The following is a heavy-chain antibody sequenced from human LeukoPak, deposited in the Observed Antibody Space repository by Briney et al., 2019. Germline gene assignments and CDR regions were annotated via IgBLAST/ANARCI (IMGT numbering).Heavy chain of an antibody. CDR1: GFTFSTNA. Sequence: GGSLRLSCAASGFTFSTNAISWVRQAPGKGLEWVSGISGGGGTTYYADSVKGRFTISRDNSKNTVYMQMNSLRADDTAVYYCAKDWRTLDALDIWGQGTMVTVSS. CDR3: AKDWRTLDALDI. CDR2: ISGGGGTT. V-gene: IGHV3-23*01. J-gene: IGHJ3*02.